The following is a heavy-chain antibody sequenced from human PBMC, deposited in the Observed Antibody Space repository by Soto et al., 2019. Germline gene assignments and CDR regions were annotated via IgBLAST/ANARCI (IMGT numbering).Heavy chain of an antibody. D-gene: IGHD2-21*01. J-gene: IGHJ6*02. CDR1: GFTFSSYW. CDR3: ARDPLLIGDTDYGLDV. Sequence: EVQLVESGGGLVQPGGSLILSCAASGFTFSSYWMHWVRQAPGKGLVWVSRINNDGSSTSYADSVKGRFTISRDNGKSTLYLEMSSLRAEDTAVYYCARDPLLIGDTDYGLDVWGQGTTVTVSS. V-gene: IGHV3-74*01. CDR2: INNDGSST.